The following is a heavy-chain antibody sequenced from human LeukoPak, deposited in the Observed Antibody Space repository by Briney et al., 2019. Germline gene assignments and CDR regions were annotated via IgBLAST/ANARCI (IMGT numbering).Heavy chain of an antibody. D-gene: IGHD1-1*01. V-gene: IGHV3-7*01. J-gene: IGHJ4*02. CDR2: IKYDGNEE. Sequence: GGSLRLSCAASGFTFSRYWMSWMRQAPGKGLEWEANIKYDGNEEYYVDSLKGRFTISRDNAKSSLYLQLNSLRVEDTAVYYCKSGGAAPGSFDYWGQGTLVTV. CDR3: KSGGAAPGSFDY. CDR1: GFTFSRYW.